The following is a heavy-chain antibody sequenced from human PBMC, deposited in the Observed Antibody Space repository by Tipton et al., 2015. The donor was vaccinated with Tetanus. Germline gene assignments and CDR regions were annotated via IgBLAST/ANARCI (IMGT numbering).Heavy chain of an antibody. D-gene: IGHD1-1*01. V-gene: IGHV4-39*01. J-gene: IGHJ3*02. CDR3: AGSEIQKPDVFDI. CDR2: ISYSGST. Sequence: TLSLTCSVSGGSLSSSRYYWGWIRQPPGKGLEWIGSISYSGSTYSNPSLKSRFTMSVDTSKNQFSLKLSSVTAADTSVYYCAGSEIQKPDVFDIWGQGTMVTVSS. CDR1: GGSLSSSRYY.